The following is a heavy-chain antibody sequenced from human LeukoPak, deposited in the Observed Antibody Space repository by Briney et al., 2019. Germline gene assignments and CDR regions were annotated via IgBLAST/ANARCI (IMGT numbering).Heavy chain of an antibody. CDR1: GFSVGRNY. CDR2: IYSGDNT. D-gene: IGHD2-15*01. CDR3: ARDTGSGYCSGGRCRGAFDI. Sequence: GGSLRLSCAASGFSVGRNYMTWVRQAPGKGLERVSVIYSGDNTYYADSVKGRFTISRDTPKNVLNLQMNSLRAEDTAVYYCARDTGSGYCSGGRCRGAFDIWGQGTMVTVSS. J-gene: IGHJ3*02. V-gene: IGHV3-53*01.